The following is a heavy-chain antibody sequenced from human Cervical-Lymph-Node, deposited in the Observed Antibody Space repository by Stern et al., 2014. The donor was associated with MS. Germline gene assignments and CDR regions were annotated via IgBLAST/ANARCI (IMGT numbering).Heavy chain of an antibody. CDR3: GGDKGMFFL. CDR1: GGSITNYY. CDR2: IYYSGST. J-gene: IGHJ4*01. V-gene: IGHV4-59*01. D-gene: IGHD3/OR15-3a*01. Sequence: QVQLQESGPGLVKPSETLSLTCTVSGGSITNYYWSWIRQPPGKGLEWIGYIYYSGSTNYNPSLKSRVNISVDRAKNQFSRKLSSVPAADRAVYYCGGDKGMFFLWGQGTLVTVSS.